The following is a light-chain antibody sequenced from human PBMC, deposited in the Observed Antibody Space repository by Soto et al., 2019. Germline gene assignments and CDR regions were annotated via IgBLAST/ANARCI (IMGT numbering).Light chain of an antibody. CDR2: RNS. V-gene: IGLV1-47*01. Sequence: QSVLTQPPSASGTPGQRVTISCSGSSSNIGSNYVYWYQQIPEAVPQLLIYRNSERPSGVPDRFSGSKSGTSAALAISGLRSEDEADYYCAAWDDSLSGVVFGGGTKLTVL. CDR3: AAWDDSLSGVV. J-gene: IGLJ2*01. CDR1: SSNIGSNY.